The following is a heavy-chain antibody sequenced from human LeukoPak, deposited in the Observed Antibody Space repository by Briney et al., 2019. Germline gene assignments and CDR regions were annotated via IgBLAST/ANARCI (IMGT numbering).Heavy chain of an antibody. D-gene: IGHD3-10*01. CDR3: APQPRGWFGEFHFDY. V-gene: IGHV4-38-2*02. CDR2: IYHSGST. J-gene: IGHJ4*02. Sequence: SETLSLTCTVSGYSISSGYYWGWIRQPPGKGLEWIGSIYHSGSTYYNPSLKSRVTISVDTSKNQFSLKLSSVTAADTAVYYCAPQPRGWFGEFHFDYWGQGTLVTVSS. CDR1: GYSISSGYY.